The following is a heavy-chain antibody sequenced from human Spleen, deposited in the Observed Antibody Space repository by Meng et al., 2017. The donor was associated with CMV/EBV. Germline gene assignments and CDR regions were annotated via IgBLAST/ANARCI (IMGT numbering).Heavy chain of an antibody. V-gene: IGHV4-34*01. D-gene: IGHD5-24*01. Sequence: VQQQTGGDGLLRPSETLSRTCAGYGGSFSGYHWSWIRQPPGKGLEWIGEINHSGSTNYNPSLKSRVTISVDTSKNQFSLKLSSVTAADTAVYYCARRDGRCLDYWGQGTLVTVSS. CDR1: GGSFSGYH. CDR3: ARRDGRCLDY. J-gene: IGHJ4*02. CDR2: INHSGST.